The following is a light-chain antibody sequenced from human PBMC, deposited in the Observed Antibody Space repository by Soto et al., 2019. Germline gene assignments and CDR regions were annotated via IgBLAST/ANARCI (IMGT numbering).Light chain of an antibody. CDR1: QSVSSTY. CDR2: GTS. V-gene: IGKV3-20*01. Sequence: EIVLTQSPGTLSLSPGERATLSCRASQSVSSTYFAWFQQKPGQAPRLLIYGTSNRATGIPDRFSGSGSGTDFTLTISRLEPEDFAVYSCQQYADSVTFGGGTKVELK. J-gene: IGKJ4*01. CDR3: QQYADSVT.